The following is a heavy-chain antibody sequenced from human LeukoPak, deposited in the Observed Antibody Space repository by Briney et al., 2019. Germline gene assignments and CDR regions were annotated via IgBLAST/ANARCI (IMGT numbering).Heavy chain of an antibody. V-gene: IGHV4-59*01. CDR3: ARGSQAWQLVPFDF. CDR1: GGSISSYY. Sequence: SETLSLTCTLSGGSISSYYWTWIRQPPGKGLEWIGYIYYSGSTNYNPSLKSRVTISVDTSKNQFSLKLSSVTAADTAVYYCARGSQAWQLVPFDFWGQGALVAVSS. D-gene: IGHD6-13*01. J-gene: IGHJ4*02. CDR2: IYYSGST.